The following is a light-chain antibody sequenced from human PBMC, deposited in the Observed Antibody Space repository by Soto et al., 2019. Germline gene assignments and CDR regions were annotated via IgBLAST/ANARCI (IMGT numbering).Light chain of an antibody. CDR2: GAS. Sequence: EIVLTQSPGTLSLSPGERATLSCRASQSVSSSYLAWYQQKPGQAARLLIYGASSRATGIPGRFSGSGSGTDFTLTISRLEPEDFAVYYCQQDGSSPVFTFGRGTKVDIK. V-gene: IGKV3-20*01. CDR3: QQDGSSPVFT. J-gene: IGKJ3*01. CDR1: QSVSSSY.